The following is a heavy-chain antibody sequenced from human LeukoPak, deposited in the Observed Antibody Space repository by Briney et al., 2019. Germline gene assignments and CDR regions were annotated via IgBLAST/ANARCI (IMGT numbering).Heavy chain of an antibody. D-gene: IGHD6-13*01. Sequence: GGSLRLSCAASGFTFSSKWMSWVRQAPGKGLEWVGNIQPDGSEQYPVDSVKGRFTISRDNARNSLFLQMNSLRAEDTAVYYCARDPGTDGSSWYVLDNWGQGTLVTVSA. CDR2: IQPDGSEQ. CDR1: GFTFSSKW. V-gene: IGHV3-7*01. J-gene: IGHJ4*02. CDR3: ARDPGTDGSSWYVLDN.